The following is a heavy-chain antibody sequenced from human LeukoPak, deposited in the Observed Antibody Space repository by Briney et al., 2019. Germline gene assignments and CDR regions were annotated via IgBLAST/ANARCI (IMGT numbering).Heavy chain of an antibody. J-gene: IGHJ2*01. D-gene: IGHD3-10*01. CDR1: GFSFSSYD. V-gene: IGHV3-13*01. CDR3: AKDRRHTVSGGYFDL. CDR2: IGPTGDT. Sequence: GGSLRLSCAASGFSFSSYDMHWVRQVAGKGLEWVAAIGPTGDTFYPGSVEGRFTISRDNAKNSLYLQMNSLRAGDTALYYCAKDRRHTVSGGYFDLWGRGTLVIVSS.